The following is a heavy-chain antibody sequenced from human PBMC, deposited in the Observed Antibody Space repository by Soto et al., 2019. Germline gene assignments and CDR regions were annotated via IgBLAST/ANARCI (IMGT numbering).Heavy chain of an antibody. V-gene: IGHV1-8*01. CDR1: GYSFTSSD. J-gene: IGHJ4*02. CDR3: ARDETTVTPQSNY. CDR2: MNPNSGNT. Sequence: QVQLVQSGAEVKKPGASVKVSCKASGYSFTSSDINWVRQAPGPALEWMGWMNPNSGNTGYAQKFQGRVTMTRNTSISTAYMELSSLRSEDTAVYYCARDETTVTPQSNYWGQGTLVTVSS. D-gene: IGHD4-17*01.